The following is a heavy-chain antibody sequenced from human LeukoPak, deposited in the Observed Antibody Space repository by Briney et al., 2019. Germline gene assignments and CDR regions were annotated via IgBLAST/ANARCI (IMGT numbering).Heavy chain of an antibody. CDR2: IKQDGSEK. D-gene: IGHD4-17*01. Sequence: GGSLRLSCAASGFTFSSYWMSWVRQAPGKGLEWVANIKQDGSEKYYVDSVKGRFTISRDNAKNSLYLQMNSLRAEDTAVYYCARDLDYGDYVAAYWGQGTLVTVSS. V-gene: IGHV3-7*01. J-gene: IGHJ4*02. CDR3: ARDLDYGDYVAAY. CDR1: GFTFSSYW.